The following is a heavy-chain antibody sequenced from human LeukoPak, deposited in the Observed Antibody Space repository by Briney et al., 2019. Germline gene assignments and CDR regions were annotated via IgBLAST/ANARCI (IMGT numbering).Heavy chain of an antibody. D-gene: IGHD3-9*01. CDR1: GFTFSRYS. CDR3: ARDGATYYDILTGYFLYYYGMDV. Sequence: GWSLSLSCPASGFTFSRYSMNWVGQAAGKGLEWVSSISSSSSYIYYAGSVKGRFTISRDNAKNSLYLQMNRLRAEDTAVYYCARDGATYYDILTGYFLYYYGMDVWGQGTTVTVSS. J-gene: IGHJ6*02. CDR2: ISSSSSYI. V-gene: IGHV3-21*01.